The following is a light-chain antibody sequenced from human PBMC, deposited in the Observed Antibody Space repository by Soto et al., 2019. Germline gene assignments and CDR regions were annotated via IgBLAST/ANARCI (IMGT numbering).Light chain of an antibody. Sequence: QSALTQPASVSGSPGQSITISCTGTDSNVGNYNLVSWYQHHPGRAPRLIIYEVNKRPSGVSDRFSGSKSGNTAFLTISGLQPEDEDDYSCCSYGGSSTYVVFGGGTKLTVL. CDR3: CSYGGSSTYVV. CDR1: DSNVGNYNL. V-gene: IGLV2-23*02. CDR2: EVN. J-gene: IGLJ2*01.